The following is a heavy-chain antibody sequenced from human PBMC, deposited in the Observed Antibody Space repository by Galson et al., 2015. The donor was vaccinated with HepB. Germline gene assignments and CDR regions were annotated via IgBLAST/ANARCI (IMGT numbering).Heavy chain of an antibody. V-gene: IGHV3-30*18. Sequence: SLRLSCAASGFSFSSYGIHWVRQAPGKGLEWVAVISFDGSNKNYADSVKGRFTISRDNSRNTLYLQMSSLRDEDTAVYYCAKEHYSDNSAYLDYWGQGTLVTVSS. D-gene: IGHD3-22*01. CDR2: ISFDGSNK. J-gene: IGHJ4*02. CDR1: GFSFSSYG. CDR3: AKEHYSDNSAYLDY.